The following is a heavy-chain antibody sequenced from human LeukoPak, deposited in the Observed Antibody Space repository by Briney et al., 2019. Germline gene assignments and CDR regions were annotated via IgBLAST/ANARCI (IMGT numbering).Heavy chain of an antibody. Sequence: GGSLRLSCVTSGFTFSNYWMTWVRQAPGRRLEWVANIKGDGSEQFYVDSVKGRFTISRDNGKNSLYLQMNSLRAEDTAIYYCARDGVSLDYWGQGTLATVSS. CDR3: ARDGVSLDY. V-gene: IGHV3-7*01. CDR1: GFTFSNYW. D-gene: IGHD3-16*01. CDR2: IKGDGSEQ. J-gene: IGHJ4*02.